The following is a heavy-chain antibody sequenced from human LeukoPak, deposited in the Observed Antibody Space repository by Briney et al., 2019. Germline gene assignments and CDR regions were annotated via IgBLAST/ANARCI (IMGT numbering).Heavy chain of an antibody. CDR3: ARSYYDSSSYFLWYFDL. J-gene: IGHJ2*01. V-gene: IGHV1-3*01. CDR2: INGGNGNT. CDR1: GYTFTSYV. D-gene: IGHD3-22*01. Sequence: ASVTVSCKASGYTFTSYVMHWVRQAPGQGLEWMGWINGGNGNTKYSQKFQGRLTITRDTSASTAYMELSSLRSEDTAVFYCARSYYDSSSYFLWYFDLWGRGTLVTVSS.